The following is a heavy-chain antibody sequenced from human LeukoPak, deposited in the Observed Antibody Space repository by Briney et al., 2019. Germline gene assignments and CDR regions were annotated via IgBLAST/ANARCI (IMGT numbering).Heavy chain of an antibody. J-gene: IGHJ6*03. CDR2: INHSGST. CDR1: GGSFSGYY. V-gene: IGHV4-34*01. Sequence: PSETLSLTCAVYGGSFSGYYWSWLRQPPGKGLEWIGEINHSGSTNYNPSLKSRVTISVDTSKNQFSLKLSSVTAADTAVYYCARIRLDARYSYGYYYYYYMDVWGKGTTVTVSS. CDR3: ARIRLDARYSYGYYYYYYMDV. D-gene: IGHD5-18*01.